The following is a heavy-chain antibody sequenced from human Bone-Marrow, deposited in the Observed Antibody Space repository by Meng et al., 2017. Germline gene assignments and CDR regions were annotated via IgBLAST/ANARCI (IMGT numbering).Heavy chain of an antibody. CDR3: AREGGHDYGGWNFDY. CDR1: GFTFSDYY. V-gene: IGHV3-11*04. D-gene: IGHD4-23*01. CDR2: ISSSGSTI. J-gene: IGHJ4*02. Sequence: GESLKISCAASGFTFSDYYMSWIRQAPGKGLEWVSYISSSGSTIYYADSVKGRFTISRDNAKNSLYLQMNSLRAEDTAVYYCAREGGHDYGGWNFDYWGQGTLVTVSS.